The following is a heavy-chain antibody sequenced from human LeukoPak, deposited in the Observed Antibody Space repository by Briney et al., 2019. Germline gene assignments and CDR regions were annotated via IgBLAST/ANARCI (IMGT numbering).Heavy chain of an antibody. CDR2: INPSGGSV. CDR1: GYTFTSYG. V-gene: IGHV1-46*01. CDR3: ATDDILTGSSEFDY. D-gene: IGHD3-9*01. J-gene: IGHJ4*02. Sequence: ASVKVSCKASGYTFTSYGISWVRQAPGQGLEWMGIINPSGGSVSYAQKFQGRVTTTRDTSTSTVYMDLSSLRSEDTAVYYCATDDILTGSSEFDYWGQGTLVTVSS.